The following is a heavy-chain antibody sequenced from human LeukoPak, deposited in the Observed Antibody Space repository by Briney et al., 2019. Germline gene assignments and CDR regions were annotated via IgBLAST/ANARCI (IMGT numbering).Heavy chain of an antibody. CDR3: AIARPTDIRYYDFWSGSPPRAFDI. CDR2: ISAYNGNT. V-gene: IGHV1-18*01. J-gene: IGHJ3*02. D-gene: IGHD3-3*01. Sequence: ASVKVSCKASGYTFTSYGISWVRQAPGQGLEWMGWISAYNGNTNYAQKLQGRVTMTTDTSTSTAYMELRSLRSDDTAVYYCAIARPTDIRYYDFWSGSPPRAFDIWGQGTMVTVSS. CDR1: GYTFTSYG.